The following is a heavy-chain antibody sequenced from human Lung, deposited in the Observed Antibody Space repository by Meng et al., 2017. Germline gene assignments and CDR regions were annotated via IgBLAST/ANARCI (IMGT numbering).Heavy chain of an antibody. CDR3: ARAFGSGWGGQIDN. CDR1: GFTFSHFG. CDR2: ISSTGIST. Sequence: GESLKISCAASGFTFSHFGMHWVRQAPGKGLVYVSSISSTGISTFYANSVKGRFTISRDNSKNTLYLQMGSLRIEDMAVYYCARAFGSGWGGQIDNWGQGTLVTVSS. D-gene: IGHD6-19*01. J-gene: IGHJ4*02. V-gene: IGHV3-64*01.